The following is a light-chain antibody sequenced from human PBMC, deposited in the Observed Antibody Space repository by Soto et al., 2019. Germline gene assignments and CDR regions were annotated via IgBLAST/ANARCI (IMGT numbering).Light chain of an antibody. V-gene: IGKV3-11*01. CDR1: QSISSF. CDR3: QQRGNWPLT. CDR2: DAS. Sequence: EIVLTQSPATLSLSPGERATLSCRASQSISSFLAWYQQKPGQSPRLLIYDASNRATGIPARFSGSGSGTDSTLTISSLEPEDFAVYYCQQRGNWPLTFGGGTKVEIK. J-gene: IGKJ4*01.